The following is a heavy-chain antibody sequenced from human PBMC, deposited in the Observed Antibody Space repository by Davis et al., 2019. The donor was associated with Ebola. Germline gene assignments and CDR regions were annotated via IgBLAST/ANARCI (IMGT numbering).Heavy chain of an antibody. J-gene: IGHJ4*02. CDR2: IYYSGST. V-gene: IGHV4-59*01. Sequence: SETLSLTCTVSGDSISSDYWSWIRQSPGKGLEWIGYIYYSGSTNYNPSLKTRVTISVDTSKNQFSLKLSSVTAADTAVYYCARAAAWVGATHYWGRGTLVTVSS. CDR3: ARAAAWVGATHY. D-gene: IGHD1-26*01. CDR1: GDSISSDY.